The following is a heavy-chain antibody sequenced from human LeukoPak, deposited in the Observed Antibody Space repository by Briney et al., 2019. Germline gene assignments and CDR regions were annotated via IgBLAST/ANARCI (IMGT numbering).Heavy chain of an antibody. CDR1: GGSIGGYF. CDR2: IFYNGNT. Sequence: SETLSLTCTVSGGSIGGYFWSWLRQPPGKGLEWVGWIFYNGNTNYNSSLKSRLTMSVDASKNQFYLKLNSVTAADTAVYYCARYSSDHDGRHFEFWGQGILVTISS. D-gene: IGHD2-21*01. V-gene: IGHV4-59*01. CDR3: ARYSSDHDGRHFEF. J-gene: IGHJ4*02.